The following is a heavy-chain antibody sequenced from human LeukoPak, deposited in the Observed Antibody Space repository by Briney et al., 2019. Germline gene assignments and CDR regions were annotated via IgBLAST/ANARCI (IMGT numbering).Heavy chain of an antibody. CDR2: IYPGDSDT. J-gene: IGHJ4*02. V-gene: IGHV5-51*01. CDR1: GYTFTSYW. D-gene: IGHD6-13*01. Sequence: GESLKISCKGSGYTFTSYWIGWVRQMPGKGLEWMGIIYPGDSDTRYSPSFQGQVTISADKSISTAYLQWSSLKASDTAMYYCARHGSSWYRDFDYWGQGTLVTVSS. CDR3: ARHGSSWYRDFDY.